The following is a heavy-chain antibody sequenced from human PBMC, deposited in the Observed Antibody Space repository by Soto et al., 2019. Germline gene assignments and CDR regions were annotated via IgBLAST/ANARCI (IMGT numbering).Heavy chain of an antibody. CDR3: ARGIIPAPLPSRPYYYYYMDV. CDR1: GGSISSYY. D-gene: IGHD2-15*01. J-gene: IGHJ6*03. V-gene: IGHV4-59*01. Sequence: SETLSLTCTVSGGSISSYYWSWIRQPPGKGLEWIGYIYYSGSTNYNPSLKSRVTISVDTSKNQFSLKLSSVTAADTAVYYCARGIIPAPLPSRPYYYYYMDVWGKGTTVTVSS. CDR2: IYYSGST.